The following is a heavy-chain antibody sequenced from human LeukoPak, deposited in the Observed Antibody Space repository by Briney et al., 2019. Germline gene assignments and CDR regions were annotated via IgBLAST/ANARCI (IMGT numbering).Heavy chain of an antibody. J-gene: IGHJ4*02. D-gene: IGHD3-22*01. CDR1: GFTFSSYW. CDR2: IKEDGSDK. V-gene: IGHV3-7*03. CDR3: AKDQGPYYYDSSGYYYY. Sequence: GGSLRLSCAASGFTFSSYWMSWVRQAPGKGLEWVANIKEDGSDKYYVDSVKGRITISRDNGKNSLYLQMNSLRAEDTAVYYCAKDQGPYYYDSSGYYYYWGQGTLVTVSS.